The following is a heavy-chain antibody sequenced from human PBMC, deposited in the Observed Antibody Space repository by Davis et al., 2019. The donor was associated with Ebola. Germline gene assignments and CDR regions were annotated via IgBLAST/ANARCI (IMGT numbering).Heavy chain of an antibody. Sequence: PGGSLRLSCAASGFTFSSYDMHWVRQATGKGLEWVSAIGTAGDTYYPGSVKGRFTISRENAKNSLYHQMNSLRAEDTAVYYWASGYSYGYDYYYGMDVWGQGTTVTVSS. CDR3: ASGYSYGYDYYYGMDV. CDR2: IGTAGDT. D-gene: IGHD5-18*01. CDR1: GFTFSSYD. V-gene: IGHV3-13*01. J-gene: IGHJ6*02.